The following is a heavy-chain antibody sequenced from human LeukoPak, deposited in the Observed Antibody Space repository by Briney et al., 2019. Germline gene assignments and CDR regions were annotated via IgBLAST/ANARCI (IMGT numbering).Heavy chain of an antibody. J-gene: IGHJ4*02. CDR2: INHSGST. D-gene: IGHD3-22*01. CDR1: GGSFSGYY. Sequence: SETLSLTCAVYGGSFSGYYWSWIRQPPGKGLEWIGEINHSGSTNYNPSLKSRVTISVDTSKNQFSLKLSSVTAADTAVYYGARGGRYYDSSGYLKSGLDYWGQGTLVTVSS. CDR3: ARGGRYYDSSGYLKSGLDY. V-gene: IGHV4-34*01.